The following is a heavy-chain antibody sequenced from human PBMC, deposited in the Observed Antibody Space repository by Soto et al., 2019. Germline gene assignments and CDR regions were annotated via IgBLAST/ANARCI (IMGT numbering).Heavy chain of an antibody. Sequence: QVQLVESGGGVVQPGRSLRLSCAASGFTFSSYGMHWVRQAPGKGLEWVAVISYDGSNKYYADSVKGRFTISRDNSKNTLYLQMNSLRAEDTAVYYCAKDRTVGVVAAAFDYWGQGTLVTVSS. CDR2: ISYDGSNK. CDR3: AKDRTVGVVAAAFDY. CDR1: GFTFSSYG. D-gene: IGHD2-15*01. V-gene: IGHV3-30*18. J-gene: IGHJ4*02.